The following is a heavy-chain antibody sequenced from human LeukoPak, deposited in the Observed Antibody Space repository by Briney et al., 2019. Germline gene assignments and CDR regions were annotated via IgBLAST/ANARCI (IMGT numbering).Heavy chain of an antibody. CDR2: IAYDSSNT. V-gene: IGHV3-30-3*01. Sequence: PGRSLRLSCAASAFTFSDHSMHWVRQAPGKGLEWVSSIAYDSSNTYYADSVKGRFTISRGNSKNTLYLQLSSLRIEDTAVYYCARVGGGNYHPLDYWGQGTLVTVSS. D-gene: IGHD1-26*01. CDR1: AFTFSDHS. CDR3: ARVGGGNYHPLDY. J-gene: IGHJ4*02.